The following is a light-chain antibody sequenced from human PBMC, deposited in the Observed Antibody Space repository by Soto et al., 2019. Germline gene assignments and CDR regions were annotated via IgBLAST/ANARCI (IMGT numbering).Light chain of an antibody. Sequence: EIVMTQSPATLSLSPGERATLSCRASQSVSYYLAWYQQKPGQAPRLLIYDASSRATGIPDRFSGSGSGTDFTLIINRLEPEDVAIYYCQQYGGSPRITFGQGTRLEIK. V-gene: IGKV3-20*01. J-gene: IGKJ5*01. CDR2: DAS. CDR1: QSVSYY. CDR3: QQYGGSPRIT.